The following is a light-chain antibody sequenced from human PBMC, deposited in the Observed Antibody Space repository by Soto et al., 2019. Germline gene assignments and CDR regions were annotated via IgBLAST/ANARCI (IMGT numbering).Light chain of an antibody. CDR2: GTS. V-gene: IGKV3-20*01. Sequence: ETVLTQAPVTRSLSPVERATLSFSASQSVSSSSLAWYQQRPGQAPRLLIYGTSSRATGIPDRFSGSGSGTDFTLTIRRLEPEDFAVYFCQRYGSSPLINCGHGQRREIK. J-gene: IGKJ5*01. CDR1: QSVSSSS. CDR3: QRYGSSPLIN.